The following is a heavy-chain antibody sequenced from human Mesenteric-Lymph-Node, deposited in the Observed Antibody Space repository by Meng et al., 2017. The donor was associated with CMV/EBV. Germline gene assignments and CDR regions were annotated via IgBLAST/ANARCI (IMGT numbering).Heavy chain of an antibody. V-gene: IGHV3-23*01. CDR2: ISGSGGST. Sequence: GESLKISCAASGFTFSSYAMSWVRQAPGKGLEWVSAISGSGGSTYYADSVKGRFTISRDNSKNTLYLQMNSLRAEDTAVYYCAKDLPGLNFDYWGQGTLVTVSS. CDR3: AKDLPGLNFDY. CDR1: GFTFSSYA. J-gene: IGHJ4*02. D-gene: IGHD1-14*01.